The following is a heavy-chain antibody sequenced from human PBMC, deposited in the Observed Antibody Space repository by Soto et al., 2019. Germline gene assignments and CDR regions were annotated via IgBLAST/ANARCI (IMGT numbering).Heavy chain of an antibody. J-gene: IGHJ3*01. CDR2: TYYRSKWYN. CDR3: ARDTNYYDGSRYYDTFDL. Sequence: SQTLSLTCAISGDSVSSNSAAWTWIRQSPSRGLEWLGRTYYRSKWYNDYAVSVKSRITIDPDTSKNQFSLHPNSVTPEDTAVYYCARDTNYYDGSRYYDTFDLWGPGTTVTVSS. D-gene: IGHD3-22*01. V-gene: IGHV6-1*01. CDR1: GDSVSSNSAA.